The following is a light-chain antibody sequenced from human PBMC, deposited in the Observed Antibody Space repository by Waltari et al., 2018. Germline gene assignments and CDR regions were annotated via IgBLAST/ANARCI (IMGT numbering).Light chain of an antibody. V-gene: IGKV3-11*01. J-gene: IGKJ1*01. Sequence: EVVLTQSPATLCLSPGERATLSCRTSQSVSTYLAWYQQKPGQAPRLLIYDISKWASGIPARFSGSGSGTDFTLTISSLEPEDFAVYYCQQRNYWPLTFGQGTKVEIK. CDR3: QQRNYWPLT. CDR1: QSVSTY. CDR2: DIS.